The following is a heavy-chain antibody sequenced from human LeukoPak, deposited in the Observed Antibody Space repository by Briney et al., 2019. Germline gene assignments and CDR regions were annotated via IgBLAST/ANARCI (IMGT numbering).Heavy chain of an antibody. J-gene: IGHJ4*02. D-gene: IGHD3-10*01. Sequence: ASVKVSCKASGYTFTSYYMHWVRQAPGQGLEWMGWINPNSGGTNYAQKFQGRVTMTRDTSISTAYMELSRLRSDDTAVYYCARGPRITMVRGVLWYFDYWGQGTLVTVSS. CDR1: GYTFTSYY. V-gene: IGHV1-2*02. CDR3: ARGPRITMVRGVLWYFDY. CDR2: INPNSGGT.